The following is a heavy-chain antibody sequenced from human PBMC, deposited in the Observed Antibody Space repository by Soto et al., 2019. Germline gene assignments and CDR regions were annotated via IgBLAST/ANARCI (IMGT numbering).Heavy chain of an antibody. CDR1: GYTFTSYG. J-gene: IGHJ4*02. V-gene: IGHV1-18*01. Sequence: ASVKVSCKASGYTFTSYGISWVRQAPGQGLEWMGWISAYNGNTNYAQKLQGRVTMTTDTSTSTAYMELRSLRSDDTAVYYCARDLFIVVGGVIIGVATKEYYFDYGGQGTLVTVSS. D-gene: IGHD3-10*01. CDR3: ARDLFIVVGGVIIGVATKEYYFDY. CDR2: ISAYNGNT.